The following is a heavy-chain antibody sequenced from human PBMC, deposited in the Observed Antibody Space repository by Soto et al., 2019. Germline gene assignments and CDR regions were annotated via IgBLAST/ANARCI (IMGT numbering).Heavy chain of an antibody. CDR1: GFTFSNDG. CDR2: IKCENDGGTT. D-gene: IGHD1-7*01. J-gene: IGHJ4*02. V-gene: IGHV3-15*01. CDR3: TTGEPDLSWNYGVY. Sequence: EVQLVESGGGLVKPGRSLRLSCAASGFTFSNDGMSWVRQAPGKGLEWVGRIKCENDGGTTDYAATVKCRFTISSNDSNNTQKLRMRSLNTDDKAVYYCTTGEPDLSWNYGVYWGQGTLVTVSS.